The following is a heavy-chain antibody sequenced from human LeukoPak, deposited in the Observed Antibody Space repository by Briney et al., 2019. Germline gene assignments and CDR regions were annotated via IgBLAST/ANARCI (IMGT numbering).Heavy chain of an antibody. CDR1: GGSFSGYY. V-gene: IGHV4-34*01. Sequence: PSETLSLTCAVYGGSFSGYYWSWIRQPPGKGLEWIGEINHSGSTNYNPSLESRVTISVDTSKNQFSLKLSSVTAADTAVYYCARRRGITMVRGPDYWGQGTLVTVSS. D-gene: IGHD3-10*01. CDR2: INHSGST. CDR3: ARRRGITMVRGPDY. J-gene: IGHJ4*02.